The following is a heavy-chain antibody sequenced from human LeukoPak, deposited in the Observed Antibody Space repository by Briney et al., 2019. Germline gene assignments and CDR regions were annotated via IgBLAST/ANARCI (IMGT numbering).Heavy chain of an antibody. V-gene: IGHV1-18*01. Sequence: ASVKVSCKASGYTFTSYGISWVRQAPGQGLEWMGWISAYNGNTNYAQKLQGRVTMTRDTSTSTVYMELSSLRSEDTAVYYCARALGILEYSSSFVFDYWGQGTLVTVSS. D-gene: IGHD6-6*01. CDR2: ISAYNGNT. CDR1: GYTFTSYG. J-gene: IGHJ4*02. CDR3: ARALGILEYSSSFVFDY.